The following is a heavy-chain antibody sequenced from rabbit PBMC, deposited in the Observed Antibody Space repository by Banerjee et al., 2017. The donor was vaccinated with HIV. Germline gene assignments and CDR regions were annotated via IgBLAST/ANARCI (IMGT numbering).Heavy chain of an antibody. Sequence: QEQLVESGGGLVQPGGSLKLSCKASGFDFSSYGVSWVRQAPGKGLEWIGYIDPVFGSTYYASWVNGRFTISSHNAQNTLYLQLNSLTAADTATYFCVRDASSSGYPEYYFNLWGPGTLVTVS. D-gene: IGHD1-1*01. CDR2: IDPVFGST. J-gene: IGHJ4*01. V-gene: IGHV1S47*01. CDR3: VRDASSSGYPEYYFNL. CDR1: GFDFSSYG.